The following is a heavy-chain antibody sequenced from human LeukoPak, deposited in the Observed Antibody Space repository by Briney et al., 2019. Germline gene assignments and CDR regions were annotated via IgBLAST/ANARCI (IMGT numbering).Heavy chain of an antibody. Sequence: PSETLSLTCAVSGGSISSGGYSWSWIRQPPGQGLEWIGYIYHSGSTYYNPSLKSRVTISVDRSKNQFSLKLSSVTAADTAVYYCARLYDSSGYYFGNDGSFDYWGQGTLVTVSS. CDR3: ARLYDSSGYYFGNDGSFDY. J-gene: IGHJ4*02. D-gene: IGHD3-22*01. CDR2: IYHSGST. CDR1: GGSISSGGYS. V-gene: IGHV4-30-2*01.